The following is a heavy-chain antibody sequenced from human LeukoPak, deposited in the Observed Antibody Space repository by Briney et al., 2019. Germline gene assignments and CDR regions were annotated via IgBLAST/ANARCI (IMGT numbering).Heavy chain of an antibody. Sequence: SETLSLTCTDSGGSISSYYWSWIRQPAGKGLEWIAYIYYSGSTSYNPSLKSRVTISLDTSKNQLSLKLNSVTAADTAVYYCARLGSASWYFDLWGRGSLVTVSS. CDR3: ARLGSASWYFDL. CDR1: GGSISSYY. V-gene: IGHV4-59*01. CDR2: IYYSGST. D-gene: IGHD3-10*01. J-gene: IGHJ2*01.